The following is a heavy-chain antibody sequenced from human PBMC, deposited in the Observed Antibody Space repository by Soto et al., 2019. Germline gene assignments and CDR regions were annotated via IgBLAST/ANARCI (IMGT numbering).Heavy chain of an antibody. CDR3: ASTLSQAGGSGRTSWYFDL. Sequence: EVQLVESGGGLVQPGGSLRLSCAASGFTVSSNYMSWVRQAPGKGLEWVSVIYSGGSTYYADSVKGRFTISRDNSKNTLYLQMNSLRAEDTAVYYCASTLSQAGGSGRTSWYFDLWGRGTLVTVSS. V-gene: IGHV3-66*01. J-gene: IGHJ2*01. CDR2: IYSGGST. D-gene: IGHD3-10*01. CDR1: GFTVSSNY.